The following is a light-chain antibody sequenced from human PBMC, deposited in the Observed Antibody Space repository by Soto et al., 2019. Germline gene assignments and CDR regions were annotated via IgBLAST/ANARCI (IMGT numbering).Light chain of an antibody. J-gene: IGKJ4*01. CDR3: QQYDNLPLT. V-gene: IGKV1-33*01. Sequence: DIQMTQSPSSLSASVGDRVTITCQASQDISNYLNWYQQKPGKAPKLLIYDASNLETGVPSRFSGSGSGTDFTCTISSLQPEDIATHYCQQYDNLPLTFGGGTKVDIK. CDR2: DAS. CDR1: QDISNY.